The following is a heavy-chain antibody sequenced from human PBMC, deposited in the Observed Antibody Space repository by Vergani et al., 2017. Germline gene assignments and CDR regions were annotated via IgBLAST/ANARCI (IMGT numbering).Heavy chain of an antibody. Sequence: QVQLVESGGGVVQPGRSLRLSCAASGFTFSSYGMHWVRQAPGKGLEWVAVIWYDGSNKYYADSVKGRFTISRDNSKNTLYLQMNSLRAEDTAVYYCARGDYYDSSGYTEYYFDYWGQGTLVTVSS. D-gene: IGHD3-22*01. J-gene: IGHJ4*02. CDR3: ARGDYYDSSGYTEYYFDY. CDR2: IWYDGSNK. V-gene: IGHV3-33*01. CDR1: GFTFSSYG.